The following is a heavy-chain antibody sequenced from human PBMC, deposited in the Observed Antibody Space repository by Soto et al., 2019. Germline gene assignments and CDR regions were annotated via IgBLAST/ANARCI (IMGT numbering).Heavy chain of an antibody. Sequence: QVQLVQSGAEVKKPGSSVKVSCKASGGTFSSYTISWVRQAPGQGLEWMGRIIPILGIANYAQKFQGRVTINADKYTSTAYMEMSRLRSEDTAVYYCARVVSYSGSGDYYMDVWGKGTTVTVSS. CDR3: ARVVSYSGSGDYYMDV. D-gene: IGHD5-12*01. J-gene: IGHJ6*03. CDR2: IIPILGIA. V-gene: IGHV1-69*02. CDR1: GGTFSSYT.